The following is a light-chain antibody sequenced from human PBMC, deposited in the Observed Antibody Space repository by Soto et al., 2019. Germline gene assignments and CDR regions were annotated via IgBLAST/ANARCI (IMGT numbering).Light chain of an antibody. V-gene: IGLV2-23*01. J-gene: IGLJ2*01. CDR2: EGT. CDR1: SSDVGSYNL. Sequence: QSALTQPASVSGSPGQWITISCTGTSSDVGSYNLVSWYQHHPGKAPKLMLYEGTKRPSGVSYRFSGSKTGNTASLTISGLQAEDEADYYCCSYAGSRTLVFGGGTKLTVL. CDR3: CSYAGSRTLV.